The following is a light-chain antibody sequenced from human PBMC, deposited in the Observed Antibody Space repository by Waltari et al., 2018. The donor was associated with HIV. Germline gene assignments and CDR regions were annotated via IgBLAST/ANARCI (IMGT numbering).Light chain of an antibody. J-gene: IGLJ1*01. CDR2: DVS. Sequence: QSALTQPASVSGSPGQSITISCTGASSDIGGYNFVSWYQQHPGKAPKLMIYDVSNRPSGVSNRFSGSKSGSTASLTISWLQAEDEADYYCSSYTSSSTLFVFGPGTKVTVL. CDR3: SSYTSSSTLFV. V-gene: IGLV2-14*01. CDR1: SSDIGGYNF.